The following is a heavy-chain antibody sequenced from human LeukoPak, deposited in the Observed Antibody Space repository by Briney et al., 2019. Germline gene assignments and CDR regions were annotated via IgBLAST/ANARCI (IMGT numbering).Heavy chain of an antibody. J-gene: IGHJ4*02. Sequence: SVKVSCKASGGTFNHFGINWVRQTPGQGLEWMGRIIPILDLTKYAPKTQDRVTITADKSTSTAYMELNSLRSEDTAVYFCARDSGRPPTSFDYWGQGTLVTVSS. CDR3: ARDSGRPPTSFDY. CDR1: GGTFNHFG. D-gene: IGHD1-1*01. V-gene: IGHV1-69*04. CDR2: IIPILDLT.